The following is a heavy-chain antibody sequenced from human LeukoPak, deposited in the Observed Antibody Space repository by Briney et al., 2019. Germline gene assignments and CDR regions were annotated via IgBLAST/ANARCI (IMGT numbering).Heavy chain of an antibody. CDR2: IYHSGST. CDR3: ARHDGYCSSTSCSLDAFDI. Sequence: SETLSLTCTVSGGSISSGSYYWGWIRQPPGKGLEWIGSIYHSGSTYYNPSLKSRVTISVDTSKNQFSLKLSSVTAADTAVYYCARHDGYCSSTSCSLDAFDIWGQGTMVTVSS. V-gene: IGHV4-39*01. J-gene: IGHJ3*02. CDR1: GGSISSGSYY. D-gene: IGHD2-2*01.